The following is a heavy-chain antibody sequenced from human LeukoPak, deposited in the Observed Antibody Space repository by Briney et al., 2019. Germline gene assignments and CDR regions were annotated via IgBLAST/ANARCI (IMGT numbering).Heavy chain of an antibody. J-gene: IGHJ4*02. D-gene: IGHD3-3*01. CDR3: AREVTIFGVVTLDS. CDR2: IYTSEST. Sequence: SETPSLTCSVSGGSISSYYWSWIRQSAGKGLEWIGRIYTSESTSYNPSLKGRVTMSVDTSKNQFSLKLSSVTAADTAVYYCAREVTIFGVVTLDSWGQGTLVTVSS. CDR1: GGSISSYY. V-gene: IGHV4-4*07.